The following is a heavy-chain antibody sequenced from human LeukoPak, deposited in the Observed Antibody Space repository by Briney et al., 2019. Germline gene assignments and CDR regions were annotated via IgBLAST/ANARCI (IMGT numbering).Heavy chain of an antibody. CDR1: GYTFTGYY. Sequence: ASVKVSCKASGYTFTGYYMHWVRQAPGQGLEWMGWINPNSGGTNYAQKFQGRVTMTRDTSISTAYMELGRLRSDDTAVYYCARPLRSSWYEVDNWFDPWGQGTLVTVSS. J-gene: IGHJ5*02. D-gene: IGHD6-13*01. V-gene: IGHV1-2*02. CDR3: ARPLRSSWYEVDNWFDP. CDR2: INPNSGGT.